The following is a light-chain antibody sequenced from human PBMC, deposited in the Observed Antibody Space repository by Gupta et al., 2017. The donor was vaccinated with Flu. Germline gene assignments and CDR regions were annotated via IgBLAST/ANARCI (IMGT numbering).Light chain of an antibody. Sequence: PDFQSVTPKEKVTITCRASQSIGSGLNWYQQKPEQSPKLLIKYASQYGSGVPSRFSGSGSGTDFTLTINSLEAEEAATYYCQQSSCLPYTFGQGTKMEI. CDR3: QQSSCLPYT. CDR1: QSIGSG. CDR2: YAS. J-gene: IGKJ2*01. V-gene: IGKV6-21*01.